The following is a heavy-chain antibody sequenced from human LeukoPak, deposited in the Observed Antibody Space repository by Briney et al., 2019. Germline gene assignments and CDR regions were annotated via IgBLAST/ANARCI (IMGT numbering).Heavy chain of an antibody. V-gene: IGHV4-59*01. CDR2: IYYSGST. D-gene: IGHD3-10*01. J-gene: IGHJ4*02. CDR3: ARLYGSGSYYIDY. Sequence: SETLSLTCTVSGGSISSYYWSWIRQPPGKGLEWIGYIYYSGSTNYNPSLESRVTISVDTSKNQFSLKLSSVTAADTAVYYCARLYGSGSYYIDYWGQGTLVTVSS. CDR1: GGSISSYY.